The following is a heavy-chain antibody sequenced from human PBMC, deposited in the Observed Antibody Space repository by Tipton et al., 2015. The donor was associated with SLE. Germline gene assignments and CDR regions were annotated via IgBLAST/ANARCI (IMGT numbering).Heavy chain of an antibody. CDR1: GYSFTSYW. J-gene: IGHJ3*02. V-gene: IGHV5-51*01. CDR2: IYPGDSDT. Sequence: QSGPEVKKPGESLKISCKGSGYSFTSYWIGWVRQMPGKGLEWMGIIYPGDSDTRYSPSFQGQVTISADKSISTAYLQWSSLKASDTAMYYCARLGYYDSSGSNAFDIWGQGTMVTVSS. D-gene: IGHD3-22*01. CDR3: ARLGYYDSSGSNAFDI.